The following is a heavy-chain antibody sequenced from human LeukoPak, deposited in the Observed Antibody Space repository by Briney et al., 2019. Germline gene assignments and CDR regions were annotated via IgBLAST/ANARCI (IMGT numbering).Heavy chain of an antibody. Sequence: SETLSLTCTVSGVSISSYYWSWIRQPPAKGLEWIGYIYYSGSTNYNPSLKSRVTISVDTSKNQFSLKLSSVTAADTSVYYSAREAVTTSYYYYYMDVWGKGTTVTVSS. CDR3: AREAVTTSYYYYYMDV. CDR1: GVSISSYY. D-gene: IGHD4-17*01. J-gene: IGHJ6*03. CDR2: IYYSGST. V-gene: IGHV4-59*01.